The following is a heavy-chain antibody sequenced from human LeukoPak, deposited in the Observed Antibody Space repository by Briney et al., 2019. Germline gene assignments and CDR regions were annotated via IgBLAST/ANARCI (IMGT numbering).Heavy chain of an antibody. V-gene: IGHV4-59*01. CDR3: ARVRYYYGSGSYLNWFDP. CDR2: IYYSGST. J-gene: IGHJ5*02. D-gene: IGHD3-10*01. CDR1: GGSISSYY. Sequence: SETLSLTCTASGGSISSYYWSWIRQPPGKGLEWIGYIYYSGSTNYDPSLKSRVTISVDTSKNQFSLKLSSVTAADTAVYYCARVRYYYGSGSYLNWFDPWGQGTLVTVSP.